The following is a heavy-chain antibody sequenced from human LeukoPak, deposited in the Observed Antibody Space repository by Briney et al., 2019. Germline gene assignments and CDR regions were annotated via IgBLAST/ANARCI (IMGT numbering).Heavy chain of an antibody. V-gene: IGHV3-48*03. CDR2: ISDRGETI. Sequence: GGSLRLSCAASDFPFSGYEMNWVRQAPGRGLEWSSYISDRGETIYYADSVKGRFTISRGNTKNSLYLQMNSLRAEDTAVYYCAILLLFQNPTYYYDSSGQNTIDYWGQGTLVTVSS. D-gene: IGHD3-22*01. J-gene: IGHJ4*02. CDR1: DFPFSGYE. CDR3: AILLLFQNPTYYYDSSGQNTIDY.